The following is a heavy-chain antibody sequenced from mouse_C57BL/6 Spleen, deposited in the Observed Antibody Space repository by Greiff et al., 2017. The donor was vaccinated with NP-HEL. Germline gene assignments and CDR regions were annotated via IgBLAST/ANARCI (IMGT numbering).Heavy chain of an antibody. D-gene: IGHD1-1*01. Sequence: EVKLVESGPGLVKPSQSLSLTCSVTGYSITSGYYWNWIRQFPGNKLEWMGYIRYDGSNNYNPSLKNRISITRDTSKNQLFLKLNSVTTEDTATNYSAREDYGSSFYAMDYWGQGTSVTVSS. CDR3: AREDYGSSFYAMDY. CDR1: GYSITSGYY. J-gene: IGHJ4*01. V-gene: IGHV3-6*01. CDR2: IRYDGSN.